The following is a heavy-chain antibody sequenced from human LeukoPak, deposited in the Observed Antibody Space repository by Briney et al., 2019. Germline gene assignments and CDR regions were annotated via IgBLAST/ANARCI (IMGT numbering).Heavy chain of an antibody. D-gene: IGHD6-13*01. J-gene: IGHJ4*02. Sequence: TGGSLRLSCAASGFTFSSYAMSWVHQAPGKGLKWVSDISSSGSSTYYADSVKGRFTISRDNSKNTLYLQMNSLRAEDTAVYFCAPPLRSSSFDYWGQGTLVAVSS. CDR2: ISSSGSST. V-gene: IGHV3-23*01. CDR3: APPLRSSSFDY. CDR1: GFTFSSYA.